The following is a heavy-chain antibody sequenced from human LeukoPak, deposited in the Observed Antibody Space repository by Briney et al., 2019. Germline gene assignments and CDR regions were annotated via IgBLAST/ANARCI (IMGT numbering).Heavy chain of an antibody. Sequence: PGGSLRLSCAASGFSFSSYARTGVRQAPGKGREGVSAIRGSGGSTYYADSVKGRFTISRDNSKNTLYLQMNSLRAEDTALYYCAKGFRDYGDYVSYFDYWGQGTLVTVSS. CDR3: AKGFRDYGDYVSYFDY. J-gene: IGHJ4*02. D-gene: IGHD4-17*01. CDR1: GFSFSSYA. V-gene: IGHV3-23*01. CDR2: IRGSGGST.